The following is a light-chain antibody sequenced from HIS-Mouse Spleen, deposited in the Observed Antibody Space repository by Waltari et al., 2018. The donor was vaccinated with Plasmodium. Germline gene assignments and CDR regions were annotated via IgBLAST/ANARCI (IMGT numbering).Light chain of an antibody. V-gene: IGKV1-39*01. CDR3: QQSYSTWT. J-gene: IGKJ1*01. CDR1: QSISSY. Sequence: DIQMTPSPSSLSASVGDRVTITFRASQSISSYLNWYQHKPRKAPKLLIYAASSLQSGVPSRFSGSGSGTDFTLTISSLQPEYFATYYCQQSYSTWTFGQGTKVEIK. CDR2: AAS.